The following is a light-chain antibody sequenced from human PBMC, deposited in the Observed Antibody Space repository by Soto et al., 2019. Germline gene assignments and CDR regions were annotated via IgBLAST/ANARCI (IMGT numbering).Light chain of an antibody. V-gene: IGKV1-5*03. CDR3: QQYISDSRT. Sequence: DIQMTQSPSTLSASVGDRVTINCRASRSISTWLAWYQHRPGKAPKLLIYQASSLEDGVTSRFSGSGSGTDFTLTISSLQPDDFATYYCQQYISDSRTFGQGTKVESK. CDR1: RSISTW. J-gene: IGKJ2*02. CDR2: QAS.